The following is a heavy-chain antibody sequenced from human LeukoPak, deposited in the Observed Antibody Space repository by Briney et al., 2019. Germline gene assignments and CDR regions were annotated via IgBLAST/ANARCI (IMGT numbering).Heavy chain of an antibody. CDR3: ARGVQAAAGPVFYYGMDV. Sequence: GGSLRLSCAASGFTFSSYWMSWVRQAPGKGLEWVANIKEDGSEKYYVDSVKGRFTISRDNAKNSLYLQMNSLRAEDTAVYYCARGVQAAAGPVFYYGMDVWGQGTTVTVSS. CDR1: GFTFSSYW. CDR2: IKEDGSEK. J-gene: IGHJ6*02. D-gene: IGHD6-13*01. V-gene: IGHV3-7*01.